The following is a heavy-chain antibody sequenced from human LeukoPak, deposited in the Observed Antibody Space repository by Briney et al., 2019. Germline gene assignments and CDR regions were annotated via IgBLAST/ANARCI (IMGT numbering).Heavy chain of an antibody. CDR1: GGSISSGSYY. V-gene: IGHV4-61*02. Sequence: PSETLSLTCTVSGGSISSGSYYWSWIRQPAGKGLEWIGRIYTSGSTNYNPSLKSRVTISVDTSKNQFSLKLSSVTAADTAVYYCAGNPPSGWYKGWFDPWGQGTLVTVSS. D-gene: IGHD6-19*01. CDR3: AGNPPSGWYKGWFDP. CDR2: IYTSGST. J-gene: IGHJ5*02.